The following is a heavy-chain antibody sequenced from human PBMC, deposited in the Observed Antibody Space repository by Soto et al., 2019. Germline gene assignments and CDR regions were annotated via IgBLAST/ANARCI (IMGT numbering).Heavy chain of an antibody. D-gene: IGHD4-17*01. J-gene: IGHJ6*02. CDR2: IYYSGST. CDR3: ARVNHNHGDYLCGMDV. CDR1: GGSISSGDYY. V-gene: IGHV4-30-4*01. Sequence: QVELQESGPGLVKPSQTLSLTCTVSGGSISSGDYYWSWIRQPPGKGLEWIGYIYYSGSTYYNPSHRSRVTTSVDSSKNQFSRKLSSVTAADTAVYYCARVNHNHGDYLCGMDVWGQGTTVTVSS.